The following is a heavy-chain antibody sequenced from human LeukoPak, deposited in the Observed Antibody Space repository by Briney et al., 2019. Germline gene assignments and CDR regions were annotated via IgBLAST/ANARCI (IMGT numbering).Heavy chain of an antibody. D-gene: IGHD2-15*01. V-gene: IGHV3-23*01. Sequence: PGGSLRLSCAASGFTFSSYAMSWVRQAPGKGLERVSAISGSGGSTYYADSVKGRFTISTDNSKNSLYLQMNSLRAEDTAVYTVVVVAASPMYYFDYWGQGTLVTVSS. J-gene: IGHJ4*02. CDR2: ISGSGGST. CDR3: VVVAASPMYYFDY. CDR1: GFTFSSYA.